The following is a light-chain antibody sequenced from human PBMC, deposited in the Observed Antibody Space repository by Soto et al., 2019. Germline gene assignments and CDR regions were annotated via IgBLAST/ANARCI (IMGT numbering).Light chain of an antibody. CDR2: ENN. V-gene: IGLV1-40*01. CDR1: SSNIGAGYE. J-gene: IGLJ1*01. Sequence: QSVLTQPPSVSEAPGQRVTISCTGSSSNIGAGYEAHWYQQVPGTAPKLLIYENNNRPSGVPDRFSGSKSGTSASLAMTGLQAEDDAEYYCQSYDSSLSGYVFGTGTKVTVL. CDR3: QSYDSSLSGYV.